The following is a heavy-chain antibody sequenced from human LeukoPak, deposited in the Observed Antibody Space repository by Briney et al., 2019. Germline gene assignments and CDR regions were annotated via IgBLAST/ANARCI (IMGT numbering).Heavy chain of an antibody. CDR3: ARPQDCSSTSCYSNFDY. D-gene: IGHD2-2*01. J-gene: IGHJ4*02. Sequence: SETLSLTCTVSGGSISSSSYYWGWIRQPPGKGLEWIGSIYYSGSTYYNPSLKSRVTISVDTSKNQFPLKLSSVTAADTAVYYCARPQDCSSTSCYSNFDYWGQGTLVTVSS. CDR1: GGSISSSSYY. CDR2: IYYSGST. V-gene: IGHV4-39*01.